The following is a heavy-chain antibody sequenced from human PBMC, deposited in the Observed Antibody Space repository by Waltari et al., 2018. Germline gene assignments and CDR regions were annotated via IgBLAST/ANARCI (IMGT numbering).Heavy chain of an antibody. D-gene: IGHD3-10*01. Sequence: QVQLVQSGAEVKKPGSSVKVSCKASGGTFSSYAINWVRQAPGQGLEWMGGIIPIFGTANYAQKLPGRVTITADKSTSTAYMELSSLRSEDTAVYYCARGFVGSGKNYFDYWGQGTLVTVSS. J-gene: IGHJ4*02. CDR2: IIPIFGTA. CDR3: ARGFVGSGKNYFDY. V-gene: IGHV1-69*14. CDR1: GGTFSSYA.